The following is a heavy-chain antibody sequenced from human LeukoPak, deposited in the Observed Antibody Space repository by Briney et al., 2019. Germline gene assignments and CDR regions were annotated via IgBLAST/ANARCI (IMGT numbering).Heavy chain of an antibody. Sequence: GGSLRLSCAASGFTVSSNYMSWVRQAPGKRLEWVSVIYSGGSTYYADSAKGRFTISRDNSKNTLYLQMHSLRAEDTAVYYCARDRLLNYYFDYWGQGTLVTVSS. CDR2: IYSGGST. J-gene: IGHJ4*02. V-gene: IGHV3-66*02. CDR3: ARDRLLNYYFDY. CDR1: GFTVSSNY.